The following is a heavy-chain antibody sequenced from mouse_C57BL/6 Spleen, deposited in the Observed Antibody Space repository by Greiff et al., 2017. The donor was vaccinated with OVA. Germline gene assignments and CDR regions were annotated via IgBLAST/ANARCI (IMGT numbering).Heavy chain of an antibody. J-gene: IGHJ4*01. Sequence: EVQLVESGGGLVKPGGSLKLSCAASGFTFSSYAMSWVRQTPEKRLEWVATISDGGSYTYYPDNVKGRFTISRDNAKNNLYLQMSHLKSEDTAMYYCAREGTTTVVADYYAMGYWGQGTSVTVSS. CDR3: AREGTTTVVADYYAMGY. V-gene: IGHV5-4*01. D-gene: IGHD1-1*01. CDR1: GFTFSSYA. CDR2: ISDGGSYT.